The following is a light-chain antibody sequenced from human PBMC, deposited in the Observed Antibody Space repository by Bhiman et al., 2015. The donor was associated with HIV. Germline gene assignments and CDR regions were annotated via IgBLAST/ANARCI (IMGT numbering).Light chain of an antibody. V-gene: IGLV1-40*01. J-gene: IGLJ1*01. CDR1: SSNIGNNY. CDR2: GNT. CDR3: QSYDTSLRGGV. Sequence: QSVLTQPPSVSAAPGQKVTISCSGSSSNIGNNYVSWYQQLPGTAPKLLIYGNTNRPSGVPDRFSGSRSGTSASLAITGLQADDEADYYCQSYDTSLRGGVFGTGTKVTVL.